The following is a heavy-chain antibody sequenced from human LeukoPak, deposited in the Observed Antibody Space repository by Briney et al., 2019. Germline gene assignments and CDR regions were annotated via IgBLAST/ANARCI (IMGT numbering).Heavy chain of an antibody. Sequence: MAADTLSLTCGLAAGSISLNWCGCAVRQPPGKGLEWIGDIYHGGSTNYNPSLKSRVTISKDKSKSQFSLKLSSVTAADTAVYYCARVKADTSCYDYWGQGTLVTVSS. V-gene: IGHV4-4*02. CDR3: ARVKADTSCYDY. CDR2: IYHGGST. CDR1: AGSISLNWC. D-gene: IGHD2-2*01. J-gene: IGHJ4*02.